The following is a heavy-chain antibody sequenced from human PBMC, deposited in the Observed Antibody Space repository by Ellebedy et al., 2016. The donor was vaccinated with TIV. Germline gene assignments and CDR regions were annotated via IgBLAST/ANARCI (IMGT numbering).Heavy chain of an antibody. D-gene: IGHD3-10*01. Sequence: SLKISXAASGFTFSDYYFSWIRQAPGKGLEWVSGINWNSVIIDYADSVRGRFTISRDNAKNSVYLHLTSLRAEDTALYYCVREDNYYNSGDYDYWGQGTLVTVSS. CDR1: GFTFSDYY. CDR2: INWNSVII. V-gene: IGHV3-9*01. J-gene: IGHJ4*02. CDR3: VREDNYYNSGDYDY.